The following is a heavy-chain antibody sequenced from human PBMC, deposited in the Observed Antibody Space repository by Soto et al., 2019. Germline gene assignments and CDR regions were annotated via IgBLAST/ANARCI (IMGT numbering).Heavy chain of an antibody. Sequence: QVQLVESGGGVVQPGRSLRLSCAASGFTFSSYGMHWVRQAPGKGLEWVAVISYDGSNKYYADSVKGRFTISRDNSKNSLYLQINCRRAEDTAVYYCAKGSIAAAGTAYYGMDVWGQGTTVTVSS. CDR1: GFTFSSYG. CDR3: AKGSIAAAGTAYYGMDV. CDR2: ISYDGSNK. J-gene: IGHJ6*02. D-gene: IGHD6-13*01. V-gene: IGHV3-30*18.